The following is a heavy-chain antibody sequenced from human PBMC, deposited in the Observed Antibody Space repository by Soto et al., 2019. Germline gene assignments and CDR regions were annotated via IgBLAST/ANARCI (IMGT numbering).Heavy chain of an antibody. Sequence: SETLSLTCTVSGDSISDYYWSWIRQSPGKGLEWIGYIYFSGITNYSPSLKSRVTLSVDTSKNQFSLKVNSVTAADTAVYYCARTPSAWYGNWFDPWGQGTLVTVSS. J-gene: IGHJ5*02. CDR3: ARTPSAWYGNWFDP. CDR1: GDSISDYY. D-gene: IGHD6-19*01. CDR2: IYFSGIT. V-gene: IGHV4-59*01.